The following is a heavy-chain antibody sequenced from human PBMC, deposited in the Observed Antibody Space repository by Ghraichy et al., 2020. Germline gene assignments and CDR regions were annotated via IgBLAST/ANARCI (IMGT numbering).Heavy chain of an antibody. CDR1: GGSISSYF. CDR2: IYYNGST. V-gene: IGHV4-59*01. CDR3: AASFPYYDILTGHYTGYYFDP. Sequence: SETLSLTCTVSGGSISSYFWSWIRQPPGKGLEWVGYIYYNGSTKYNPSLKSRLSTSIDTSKNQFSLRLSSVTTADTAIYYCAASFPYYDILTGHYTGYYFDPWGPGTLVTVSS. J-gene: IGHJ4*02. D-gene: IGHD3-9*01.